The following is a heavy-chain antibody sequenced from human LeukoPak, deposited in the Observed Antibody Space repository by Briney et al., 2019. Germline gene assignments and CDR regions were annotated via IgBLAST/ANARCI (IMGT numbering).Heavy chain of an antibody. CDR3: ARDRLLWFGELSYFDY. V-gene: IGHV1-69*05. CDR2: IIPIFGTA. J-gene: IGHJ4*02. CDR1: GGTFSSYA. D-gene: IGHD3-10*01. Sequence: GSSVKVSCKASGGTFSSYAISWVRQAPGQGLEWMGRIIPIFGTANYAQKFQGSVTITTDESTSTAYMELSSLRSEDTAVYYCARDRLLWFGELSYFDYWGQGTLVTVSS.